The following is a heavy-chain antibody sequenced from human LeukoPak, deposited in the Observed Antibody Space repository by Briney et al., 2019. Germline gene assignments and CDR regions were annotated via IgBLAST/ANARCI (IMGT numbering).Heavy chain of an antibody. CDR3: AKGAGGFSYYNWFDP. D-gene: IGHD5-18*01. V-gene: IGHV4-39*07. Sequence: PSETLSLTCTVSGGSISSSPYYWGWIRQPPGKGLERFGSIYYSGTTHYNPSLESRVTISVDTSKNQFSLKLASVTAADTAIYYCAKGAGGFSYYNWFDPWGQGTLVTVSS. J-gene: IGHJ5*02. CDR2: IYYSGTT. CDR1: GGSISSSPYY.